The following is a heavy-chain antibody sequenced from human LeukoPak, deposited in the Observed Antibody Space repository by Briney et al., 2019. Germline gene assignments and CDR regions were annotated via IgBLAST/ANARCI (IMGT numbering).Heavy chain of an antibody. Sequence: GGSLRLSCAASGFIFSSYAMHWVRQAPGKGLEWVSAVSGSGDSTNSADSMKGRFTISRDNSKNTLFLQMNSLRAEDTAVYYCAKDRCSYTSGSVDYWGQGTLVTVSS. CDR3: AKDRCSYTSGSVDY. CDR1: GFIFSSYA. V-gene: IGHV3-23*01. D-gene: IGHD3-22*01. J-gene: IGHJ4*02. CDR2: VSGSGDST.